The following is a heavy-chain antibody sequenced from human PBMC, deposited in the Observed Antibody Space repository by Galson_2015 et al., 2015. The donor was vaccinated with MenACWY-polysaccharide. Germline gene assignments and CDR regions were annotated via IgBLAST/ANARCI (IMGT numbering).Heavy chain of an antibody. CDR2: IYYSGST. J-gene: IGHJ6*02. Sequence: ETLSLACTVSGGSLSGSYWSWTRQPPGKGLEWIGYIYYSGSTNYNPSLKSRVTMSLDISKNQFSLKLSSVTAADTAVYYCARSGTSTSWLYYYYGMDVWGQGTTVTVSS. D-gene: IGHD2-2*01. CDR1: GGSLSGSY. V-gene: IGHV4-59*01. CDR3: ARSGTSTSWLYYYYGMDV.